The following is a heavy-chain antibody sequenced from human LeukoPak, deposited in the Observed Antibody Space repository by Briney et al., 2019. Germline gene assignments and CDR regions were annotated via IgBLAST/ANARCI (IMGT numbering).Heavy chain of an antibody. D-gene: IGHD6-19*01. CDR1: GYTFTSYG. Sequence: GASVKVSCKASGYTFTSYGISWVRQAPGQGLEWMGWISAYNGSTNYAQKLQGRVTMTTDTSTSTAYMELRSLRSDDTAGYCCARDFGYSSGWYGLHWGQGTLVTVSS. V-gene: IGHV1-18*01. CDR3: ARDFGYSSGWYGLH. CDR2: ISAYNGST. J-gene: IGHJ4*02.